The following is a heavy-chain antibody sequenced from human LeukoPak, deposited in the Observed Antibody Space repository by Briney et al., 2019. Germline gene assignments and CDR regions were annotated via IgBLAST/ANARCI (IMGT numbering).Heavy chain of an antibody. V-gene: IGHV3-23*01. CDR2: ISGSST. J-gene: IGHJ6*04. CDR1: GCTLRSYA. D-gene: IGHD2-15*01. Sequence: GGSLRLSCAASGCTLRSYAMSWVRQAPGKGLEWVSIISGSSTYYADSVKGRFTISRDNSNNTLYLQMNSLRAEDTAVYYCAKDESAYCSGGSCYGMDVWGKGTTVTVSS. CDR3: AKDESAYCSGGSCYGMDV.